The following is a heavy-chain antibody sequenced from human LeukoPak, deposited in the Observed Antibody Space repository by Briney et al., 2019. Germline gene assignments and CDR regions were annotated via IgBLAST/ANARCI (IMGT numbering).Heavy chain of an antibody. Sequence: SETLSLTCAVYGGSFSGYYWSWIRQPPGKGLEWIGEINHSGSNNYNPSLKSRVTISVDTSKNQFSLKLSSVTAADTAVYYCASTISGYSSSWYYYYYYMDVWGKGTTVTVSS. D-gene: IGHD6-13*01. J-gene: IGHJ6*03. CDR2: INHSGSN. V-gene: IGHV4-34*01. CDR1: GGSFSGYY. CDR3: ASTISGYSSSWYYYYYYMDV.